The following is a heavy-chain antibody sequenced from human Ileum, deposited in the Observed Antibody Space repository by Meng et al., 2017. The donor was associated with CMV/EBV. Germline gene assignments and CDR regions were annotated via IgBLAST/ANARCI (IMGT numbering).Heavy chain of an antibody. CDR2: IKQDGSDK. D-gene: IGHD2-2*01. CDR1: GFFFSDDW. J-gene: IGHJ6*02. Sequence: GESLKISCVGSGFFFSDDWMSWVRQAPGKGPEWVANIKQDGSDKNYVDSVKGRFTISRDNAKNSLYLQMDSLRAEDTAVYYCARDGSRYSTTWYNHYGMDVWGQGTTVTVSS. V-gene: IGHV3-7*01. CDR3: ARDGSRYSTTWYNHYGMDV.